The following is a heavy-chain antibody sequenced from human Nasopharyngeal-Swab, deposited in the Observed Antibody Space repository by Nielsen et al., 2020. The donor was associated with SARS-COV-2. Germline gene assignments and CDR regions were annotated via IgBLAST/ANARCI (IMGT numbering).Heavy chain of an antibody. CDR3: ARPYSSGWYDFDY. D-gene: IGHD6-19*01. CDR1: GHSFTSYW. Sequence: GESLKISCKGSGHSFTSYWISWVRQMPGKGPEWMGRIDPSDSYTNYSPSFQGHVTISADKSISTAYLQWSSLKASDTAMYYCARPYSSGWYDFDYWGQGTLVTVSS. CDR2: IDPSDSYT. J-gene: IGHJ4*02. V-gene: IGHV5-10-1*01.